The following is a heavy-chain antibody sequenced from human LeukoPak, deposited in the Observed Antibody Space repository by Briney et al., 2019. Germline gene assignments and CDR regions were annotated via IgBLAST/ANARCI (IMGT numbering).Heavy chain of an antibody. V-gene: IGHV1-69*04. CDR2: IIPILGIA. D-gene: IGHD3-22*01. CDR1: GGTFSSYA. J-gene: IGHJ6*02. Sequence: GASVKVSCKASGGTFSSYAISWVRQAPGQGLEWMGRIIPILGIANYAQKFQGRVTITADKSTSTAYMELSSLRSEDTAVYYCARDIAGRDYYDSRLRDGVWGQGTTVTVSS. CDR3: ARDIAGRDYYDSRLRDGV.